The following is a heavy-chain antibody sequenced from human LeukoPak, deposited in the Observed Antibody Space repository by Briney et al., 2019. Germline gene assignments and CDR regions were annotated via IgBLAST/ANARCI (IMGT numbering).Heavy chain of an antibody. CDR3: ARRFVCYLGEAVTMDV. J-gene: IGHJ6*02. CDR2: IYYIGNT. V-gene: IGHV4-59*01. CDR1: GGSISSYY. Sequence: SETLSLTCTVSGGSISSYYWSWIRQPPGKGLEWIGYIYYIGNTNYNPSLKSRLTISVDTSKNQFSLKLSSVTAADTAVYYCARRFVCYLGEAVTMDVWGQGTTVTVSS. D-gene: IGHD3-10*01.